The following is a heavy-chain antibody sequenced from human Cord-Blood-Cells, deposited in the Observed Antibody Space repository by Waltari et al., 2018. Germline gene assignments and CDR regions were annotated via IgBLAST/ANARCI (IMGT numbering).Heavy chain of an antibody. Sequence: QLTLKESGPTLVKPTLTLTLTCTFSGFSLSTSGVGVGWIRQPPGKGLGWLALIYWTDDKRYSPSLKSKLTITKDTSKIQVVLTMTNMDPVDTATYYCAHSRGEQLVRTGWFGPWGQGTLVTVSS. J-gene: IGHJ5*02. CDR1: GFSLSTSGVG. V-gene: IGHV2-5*01. D-gene: IGHD6-6*01. CDR3: AHSRGEQLVRTGWFGP. CDR2: IYWTDDK.